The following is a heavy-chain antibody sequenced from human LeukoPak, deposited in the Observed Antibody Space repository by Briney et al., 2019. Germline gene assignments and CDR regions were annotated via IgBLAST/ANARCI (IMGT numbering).Heavy chain of an antibody. CDR3: ARQIASAGTAGFDF. CDR2: IYSTGST. J-gene: IGHJ4*02. CDR1: GGSISSYY. Sequence: SETLSLTCTVSGGSISSYYWGWIRQPAGKGLEWIGRIYSTGSTNYNPSLKSRVTMSVDTSKNQFSLRLRSVTAADTAVYYCARQIASAGTAGFDFWAREPWSPSPQ. V-gene: IGHV4-4*07. D-gene: IGHD6-13*01.